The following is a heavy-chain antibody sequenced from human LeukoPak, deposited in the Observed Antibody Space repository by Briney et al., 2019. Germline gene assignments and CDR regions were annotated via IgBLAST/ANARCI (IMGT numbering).Heavy chain of an antibody. J-gene: IGHJ3*02. Sequence: PSGTLSLTCGVSGYSISSNHWWEWVRQPPGKGLEWIGEIYHDGTTKCSASLKSRATISLDKFKNQFSLNVISVTAADTAVYYCVRATGAVAVRGWAFDIWGHGTMVTVSS. D-gene: IGHD6-19*01. CDR1: GYSISSNHW. CDR3: VRATGAVAVRGWAFDI. CDR2: IYHDGTT. V-gene: IGHV4-4*02.